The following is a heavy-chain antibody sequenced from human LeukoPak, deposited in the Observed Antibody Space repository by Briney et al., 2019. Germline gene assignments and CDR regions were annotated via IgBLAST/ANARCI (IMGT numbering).Heavy chain of an antibody. D-gene: IGHD1-26*01. CDR2: ISLTGTT. V-gene: IGHV4-59*02. Sequence: SETLSLTCAVSGDSGSSHYWTWIRQPPGKGVDWIGYISLTGTTNYNPSLNSRVTISVDPFKSQFSLILTSVTAADTAVYYCARIESGGTYFYYYYMDVWGKGTAVTVSS. CDR1: GDSGSSHY. J-gene: IGHJ6*03. CDR3: ARIESGGTYFYYYYMDV.